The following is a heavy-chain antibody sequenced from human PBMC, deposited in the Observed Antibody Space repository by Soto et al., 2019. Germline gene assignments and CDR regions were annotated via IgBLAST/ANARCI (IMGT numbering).Heavy chain of an antibody. CDR1: GAFIIRDH. CDR2: YSGST. J-gene: IGHJ4*02. D-gene: IGHD1-1*01. CDR3: ATYVTGGGVRGH. V-gene: IGHV4-59*08. Sequence: PSETLSLTCSVSGAFIIRDHWNWIRQPPGKGLEWIGDYSGSTNYNPSLKSRLTISVDTSKNQFSLTLKSVTAADTAVYFCATYVTGGGVRGHCGQGSLDPVSS.